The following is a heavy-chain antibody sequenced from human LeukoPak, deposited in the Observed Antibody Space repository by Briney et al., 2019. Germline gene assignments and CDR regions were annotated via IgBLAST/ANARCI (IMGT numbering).Heavy chain of an antibody. CDR2: IIPIFGTA. CDR3: ARDHIAVAGTYYYYYMDV. V-gene: IGHV1-69*05. CDR1: VGTFSSYA. D-gene: IGHD6-19*01. Sequence: ASVKVSCKASVGTFSSYAISWVRQAPGQGLEWMGGIIPIFGTANYAQKFQGRVTLTTDESKSTAYMELSSLRSEDTAVYYCARDHIAVAGTYYYYYMDVWGKGTTVTVSS. J-gene: IGHJ6*03.